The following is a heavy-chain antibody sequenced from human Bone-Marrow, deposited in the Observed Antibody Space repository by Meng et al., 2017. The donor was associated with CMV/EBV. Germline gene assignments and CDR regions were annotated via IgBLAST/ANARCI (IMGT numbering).Heavy chain of an antibody. J-gene: IGHJ6*01. D-gene: IGHD3-16*01. CDR2: INHSGST. CDR3: ARIQGGARKYYYYYYGMDV. V-gene: IGHV4-34*01. CDR1: GGSFSGYY. Sequence: SETLSLTCAVYGGSFSGYYWSWIRQPPGKGLEWIGEINHSGSTNYNPSLKSRVTISVDTSKNQFSLKLSSVTAADTAVYYCARIQGGARKYYYYYYGMDVWGQGTTVTGSS.